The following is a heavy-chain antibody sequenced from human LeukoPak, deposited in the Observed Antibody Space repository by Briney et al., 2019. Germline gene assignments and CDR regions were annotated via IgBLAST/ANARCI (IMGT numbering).Heavy chain of an antibody. CDR3: TREDYYYASGH. CDR2: ISSGGDII. D-gene: IGHD3-10*01. Sequence: GGSLRLFCAASGFTFTDHYMSWVRQAPGKGLEWVSYISSGGDIIYYADSVKGRFTISRDNAKNSLFLQMNSLRAEDTAVYYCTREDYYYASGHWAQGTLVTVSS. CDR1: GFTFTDHY. J-gene: IGHJ4*02. V-gene: IGHV3-11*04.